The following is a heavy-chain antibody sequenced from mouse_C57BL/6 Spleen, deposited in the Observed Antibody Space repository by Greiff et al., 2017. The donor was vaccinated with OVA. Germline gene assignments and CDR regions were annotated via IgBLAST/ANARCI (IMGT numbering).Heavy chain of an antibody. D-gene: IGHD2-14*01. CDR2: IDPSDSYT. Sequence: QVQLQQPGAELVMPGASVKLSCKASGYTFTSYWMHWVKQRPGQGLEWIGEIDPSDSYTNYNQKFKGKSTLTVDKSSSTAYMQLSSLTSEDSAVYYCARPYEDYAMDYWGQGTSVTVSS. CDR3: ARPYEDYAMDY. V-gene: IGHV1-69*01. CDR1: GYTFTSYW. J-gene: IGHJ4*01.